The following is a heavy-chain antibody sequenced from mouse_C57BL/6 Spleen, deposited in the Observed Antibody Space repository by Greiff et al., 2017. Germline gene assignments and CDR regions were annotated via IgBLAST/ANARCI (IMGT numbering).Heavy chain of an antibody. CDR3: AREPYYYGSSYEAY. CDR1: GYSITSGYY. D-gene: IGHD1-1*01. J-gene: IGHJ3*01. V-gene: IGHV3-6*01. Sequence: EVQLQESGPGLVKPSQSLSLTCSVTGYSITSGYYWNWIRQFPGNKLEWMGYISYDGSNNYNPSLKNRISITRDTSKNQFFLKLNSVTTEDTATYYCAREPYYYGSSYEAYWGQGTLVTVSA. CDR2: ISYDGSN.